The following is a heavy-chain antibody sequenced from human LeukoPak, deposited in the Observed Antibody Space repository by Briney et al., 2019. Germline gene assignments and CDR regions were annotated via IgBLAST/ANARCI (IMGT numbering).Heavy chain of an antibody. CDR1: GFTVSSHY. Sequence: GGSLRLSCAASGFTVSSHYMNWVRQAPGKGLQWVSVLYSDGTTYYADSVKGRFTISRDNSRSTLYLQMNSLRAEDTAVYYCARGNNGGFIDYWGQGALVTVSS. V-gene: IGHV3-66*01. D-gene: IGHD2-8*01. CDR3: ARGNNGGFIDY. J-gene: IGHJ4*02. CDR2: LYSDGTT.